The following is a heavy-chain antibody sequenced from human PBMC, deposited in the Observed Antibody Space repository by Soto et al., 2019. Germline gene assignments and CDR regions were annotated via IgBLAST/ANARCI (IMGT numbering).Heavy chain of an antibody. V-gene: IGHV3-30*18. D-gene: IGHD2-8*01. J-gene: IGHJ4*02. CDR2: ISYDGSKK. CDR1: GFGFSIYG. Sequence: VQLVASGGGVVQPGRSLRLSCAASGFGFSIYGMHWVRQAPGKGLEWVADISYDGSKKNYADSVNGLFTITRDNSRNTLYLKMRSESAEATASYYCGKNLSSSDSVCPDTIDYGGRGTLVTVSS. CDR3: GKNLSSSDSVCPDTIDY.